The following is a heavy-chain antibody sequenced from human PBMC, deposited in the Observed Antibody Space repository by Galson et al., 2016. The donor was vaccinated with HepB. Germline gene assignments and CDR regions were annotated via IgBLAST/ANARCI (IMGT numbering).Heavy chain of an antibody. J-gene: IGHJ4*02. CDR1: GYTFANYG. D-gene: IGHD6-19*01. V-gene: IGHV1-18*01. CDR2: IRAYNGNT. CDR3: ARQSGWSRARYFFDY. Sequence: SVKVSCKASGYTFANYGISWVRQAPGQGLEWMGWIRAYNGNTNYPQKLRGRITMTTDTSTSTAYMELRSLKSDDTAVYYCARQSGWSRARYFFDYWAQGTLVTVSS.